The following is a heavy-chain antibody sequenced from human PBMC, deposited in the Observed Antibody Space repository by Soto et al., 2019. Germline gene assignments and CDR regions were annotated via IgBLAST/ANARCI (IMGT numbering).Heavy chain of an antibody. J-gene: IGHJ4*02. V-gene: IGHV3-23*01. CDR2: ISDDGDST. CDR1: GFTFSDYY. Sequence: GGSLRLSCVASGFTFSDYYMSWVRQAPGKGLEWVSSISDDGDSTYYADSVKGRFTISRDNSKNTLYLQMNSLRAEDTAVYYCAKRSGYQEAAYLDYWGQGTLVTVSS. CDR3: AKRSGYQEAAYLDY. D-gene: IGHD5-12*01.